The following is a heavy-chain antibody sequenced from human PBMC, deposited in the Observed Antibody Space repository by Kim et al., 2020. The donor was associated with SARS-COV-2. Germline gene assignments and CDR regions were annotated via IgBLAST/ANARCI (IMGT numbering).Heavy chain of an antibody. Sequence: YYADAVRGRFTISRDNAKNSLSLQMNSLRLEDTGIYYCARITISGYEPPAIWGPGTMVIVS. D-gene: IGHD5-12*01. CDR3: ARITISGYEPPAI. V-gene: IGHV3-11*04. J-gene: IGHJ3*02.